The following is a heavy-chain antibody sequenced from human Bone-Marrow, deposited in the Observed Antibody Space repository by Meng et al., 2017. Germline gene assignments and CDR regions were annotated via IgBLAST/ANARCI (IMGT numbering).Heavy chain of an antibody. J-gene: IGHJ5*02. CDR1: GCTYSSYW. CDR2: KKQDGSEK. D-gene: IGHD3-10*01. V-gene: IGHV3-7*01. CDR3: ARSQNRLSHYGSGEKNWFDP. Sequence: GESLKISCAASGCTYSSYWMSWVRQAPGKGLEWVANKKQDGSEKYYVDSVKGRFTISRGNAKHSLYLQMNSLRAEDTAVYYCARSQNRLSHYGSGEKNWFDPWGQGTLVTVSS.